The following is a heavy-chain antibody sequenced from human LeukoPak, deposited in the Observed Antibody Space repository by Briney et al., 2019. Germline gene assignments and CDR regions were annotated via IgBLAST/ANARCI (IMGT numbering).Heavy chain of an antibody. D-gene: IGHD3-9*01. Sequence: SETLSLTCAVYGGSFSGYYWSWIRQPPGKGLEWIGEINHSGSTNYNPSLKSRVTISVDTSKNQFSLKLSSVTAADTAVYYCARDEEYYDILTGSENYCFDYWGQGTLVTVSS. V-gene: IGHV4-34*01. CDR1: GGSFSGYY. CDR3: ARDEEYYDILTGSENYCFDY. CDR2: INHSGST. J-gene: IGHJ4*02.